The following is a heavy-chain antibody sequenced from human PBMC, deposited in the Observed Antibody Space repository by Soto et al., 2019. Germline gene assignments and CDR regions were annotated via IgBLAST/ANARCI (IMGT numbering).Heavy chain of an antibody. D-gene: IGHD3-3*01. Sequence: ASVKVSCKASGYTFTSYYMHWVRQAPGQGLEWMGIINPSGGSTSYAQKFQGRVTMTRDTSTSTVYMELSSLRSEDTAVYYCARGRPYDFWSGYYTQSRPRIFDYWGQGTLVTVSS. CDR2: INPSGGST. CDR1: GYTFTSYY. J-gene: IGHJ4*02. CDR3: ARGRPYDFWSGYYTQSRPRIFDY. V-gene: IGHV1-46*01.